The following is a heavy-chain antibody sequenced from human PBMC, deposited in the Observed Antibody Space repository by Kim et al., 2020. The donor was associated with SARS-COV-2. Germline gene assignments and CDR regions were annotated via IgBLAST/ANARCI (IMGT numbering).Heavy chain of an antibody. J-gene: IGHJ3*02. CDR2: IRSKANSYAT. V-gene: IGHV3-73*01. CDR3: TRGPPYSESYWDAFDI. Sequence: GGSLRLSCAASGFTFSDSAMHWVRQASGKGLEWVGRIRSKANSYATVYAASVKGRFTISRDDSKNTAYLQMNSLKTEDTAAYYCTRGPPYSESYWDAFDIWGQGTKVTVSS. D-gene: IGHD1-26*01. CDR1: GFTFSDSA.